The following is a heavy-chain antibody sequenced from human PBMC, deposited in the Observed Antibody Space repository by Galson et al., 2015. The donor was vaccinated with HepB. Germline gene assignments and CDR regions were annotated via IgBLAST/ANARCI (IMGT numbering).Heavy chain of an antibody. V-gene: IGHV5-51*01. CDR3: ASNPLMYSSGWSEQGALDI. CDR2: IYPGDSDT. D-gene: IGHD6-19*01. J-gene: IGHJ3*02. CDR1: GYSFTSYW. Sequence: QSGAEVKKPGESLKISCTGSGYSFTSYWIGWVRQMPGKGLEWMGIIYPGDSDTRYSPSFQGQVTISADKSISTAYLQWSSLKASDTAMYYCASNPLMYSSGWSEQGALDIWGQGTMVTVSS.